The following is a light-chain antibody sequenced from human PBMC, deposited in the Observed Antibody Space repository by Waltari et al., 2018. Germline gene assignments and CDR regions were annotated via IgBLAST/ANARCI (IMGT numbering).Light chain of an antibody. V-gene: IGKV1-17*01. CDR3: QQGYSYPLT. CDR2: RAS. Sequence: DIQMTQSPSSLSASVGDIVTDTCQASQAIGNDLNWYQQKPGKVPKLLIYRASSLQSGVPSRFSGSGSGTGFTLTISSLQPEDFATYDCQQGYSYPLTFGGGAKVEIK. CDR1: QAIGND. J-gene: IGKJ4*01.